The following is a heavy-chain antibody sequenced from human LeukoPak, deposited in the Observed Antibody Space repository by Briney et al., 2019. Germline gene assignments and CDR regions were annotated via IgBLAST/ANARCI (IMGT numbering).Heavy chain of an antibody. Sequence: ASVKVSCKASGYTFTGYYMHWVRQAPGQGLEWMGWINPNSGGTNCAQKFQGRVTMTRDTSISTAYMELSRLRSDDTAVYYCASSAYDSSGYYSDYYYYHYMDVWGKGTTVTVSS. D-gene: IGHD3-22*01. V-gene: IGHV1-2*02. J-gene: IGHJ6*03. CDR1: GYTFTGYY. CDR2: INPNSGGT. CDR3: ASSAYDSSGYYSDYYYYHYMDV.